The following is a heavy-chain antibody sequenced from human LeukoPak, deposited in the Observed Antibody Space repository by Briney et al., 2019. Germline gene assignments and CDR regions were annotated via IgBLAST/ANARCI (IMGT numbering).Heavy chain of an antibody. D-gene: IGHD6-19*01. CDR1: GYSFTTYW. Sequence: GESLKISCKGSGYSFTTYWIGWVRQMPGKGLEWMGIIYPGNSNTRYSPSFQGQVTISADKSISTAYLQWSSLKASDTAMYYCARGPDVAEAGASDYWGQGTLVTVSS. V-gene: IGHV5-51*01. CDR2: IYPGNSNT. CDR3: ARGPDVAEAGASDY. J-gene: IGHJ4*02.